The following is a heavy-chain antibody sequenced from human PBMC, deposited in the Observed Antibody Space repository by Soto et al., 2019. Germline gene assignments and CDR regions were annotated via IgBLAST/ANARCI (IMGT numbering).Heavy chain of an antibody. D-gene: IGHD1-7*01. CDR2: INAGNGNT. V-gene: IGHV1-3*01. J-gene: IGHJ4*02. CDR1: GYTFTSYA. CDR3: ASQLGITGTISGH. Sequence: ASGKVSCKASGYTFTSYAMHWVRQAPGQRLEWMGWINAGNGNTKYSQKFQGRVTITRDTSASTAYMELSSLRPEDTAVYYCASQLGITGTISGHWGQGTLVTVSS.